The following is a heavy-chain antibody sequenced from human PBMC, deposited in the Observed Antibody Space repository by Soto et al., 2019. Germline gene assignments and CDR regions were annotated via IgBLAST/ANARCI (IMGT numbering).Heavy chain of an antibody. J-gene: IGHJ4*02. D-gene: IGHD3-10*01. Sequence: QVQLQQSGPGLVKPSQTLSLTCVISGDSVSSNSAAWNWIRQSPSRGLEWLGRTYYNSIWYTDYDLFVKSRLTINPDTSKNQVTLQLNSVTPEDTAVYYCARNNYGSGSYYSSFDDWGQGILVTVSS. CDR2: TYYNSIWYT. CDR3: ARNNYGSGSYYSSFDD. V-gene: IGHV6-1*01. CDR1: GDSVSSNSAA.